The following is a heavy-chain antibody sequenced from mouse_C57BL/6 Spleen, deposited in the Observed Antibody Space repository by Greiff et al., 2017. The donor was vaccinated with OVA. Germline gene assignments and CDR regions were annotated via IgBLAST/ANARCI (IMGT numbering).Heavy chain of an antibody. CDR1: GYTFTSYW. D-gene: IGHD1-1*01. Sequence: QVQLQQPGAELVKPGASVKMSCKASGYTFTSYWITWVKQRPGQGLEWIGDIYPGSGSTNYHEKFTSKATLTVDTSSSTAYMQLSSLTSEDSAVYNCARKERGGYGSSYVLWGQGTSVTVSS. CDR3: ARKERGGYGSSYVL. CDR2: IYPGSGST. J-gene: IGHJ4*01. V-gene: IGHV1-55*01.